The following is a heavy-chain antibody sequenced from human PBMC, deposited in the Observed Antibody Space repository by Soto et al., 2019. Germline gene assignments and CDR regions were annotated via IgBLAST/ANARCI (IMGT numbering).Heavy chain of an antibody. Sequence: ASVKVSCKASGYTFTSYDIYWVRQATGQGLEWMGWMNPNTGNSGYAQKFQGRVTMTSDTSISTAHMELSSLGSEDTAVYYCARRAETNGWNGFGADKYYFDFWGQGTLVTVS. CDR3: ARRAETNGWNGFGADKYYFDF. V-gene: IGHV1-8*01. J-gene: IGHJ4*02. CDR2: MNPNTGNS. D-gene: IGHD1-1*01. CDR1: GYTFTSYD.